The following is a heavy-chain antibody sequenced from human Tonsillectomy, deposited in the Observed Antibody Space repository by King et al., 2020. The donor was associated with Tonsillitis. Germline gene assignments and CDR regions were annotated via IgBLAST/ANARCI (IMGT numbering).Heavy chain of an antibody. CDR2: ISYDGSNK. V-gene: IGHV3-30-3*01. Sequence: VQLVESGGGVVQPGRSLRLSCAASGFTFSSYAMHWVLQAPGKGLEGVAVISYDGSNKYYADSVKGRFTISRDNSKNTLYLQMNSLRAEDTAVYYCARETLRFLEWLFCGMDVWGQGTTVTVSS. D-gene: IGHD3-3*01. CDR3: ARETLRFLEWLFCGMDV. J-gene: IGHJ6*02. CDR1: GFTFSSYA.